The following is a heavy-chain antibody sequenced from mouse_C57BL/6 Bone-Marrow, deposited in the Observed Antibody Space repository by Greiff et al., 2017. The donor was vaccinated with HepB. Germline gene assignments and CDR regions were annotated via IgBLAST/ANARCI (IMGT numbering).Heavy chain of an antibody. CDR2: IYPGSGNT. J-gene: IGHJ2*01. CDR1: GYTFTDYY. D-gene: IGHD1-1*01. CDR3: ARGDGLFDY. V-gene: IGHV1-76*01. Sequence: QFQLQQSGAELVRPGASVKLSCKASGYTFTDYYINWVKQRPGQGLEWIARIYPGSGNTYYNEKFKGKATLTAEKSSSTAYMQLSSLTSEDSAVYFCARGDGLFDYWGQGTTLTVSS.